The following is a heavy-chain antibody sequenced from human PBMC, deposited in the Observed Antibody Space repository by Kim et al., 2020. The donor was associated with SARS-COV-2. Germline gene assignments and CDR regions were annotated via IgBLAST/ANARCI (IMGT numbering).Heavy chain of an antibody. V-gene: IGHV5-51*01. CDR3: ARLMGLSGSHLGY. Sequence: YSPSCQGQITISADKSISTAYLQWSSLKASDTAMYYCARLMGLSGSHLGYWGQGTLVTVSS. J-gene: IGHJ4*02. D-gene: IGHD1-26*01.